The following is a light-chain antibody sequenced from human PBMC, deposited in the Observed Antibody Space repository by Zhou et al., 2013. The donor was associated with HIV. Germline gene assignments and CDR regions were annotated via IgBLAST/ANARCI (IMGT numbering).Light chain of an antibody. V-gene: IGLV1-44*01. CDR3: AAWDDSLNVVV. CDR2: KND. CDR1: SSRIGSNT. J-gene: IGLJ2*01. Sequence: QSVLTQPPSASGTPGQRVTISCSGSSSRIGSNTVSWYQQLAGTAPRLLIYKNDRRPSGVPDRFSASKSGTSASLAISGLQSEDEADYYCAAWDDSLNVVVFGGGTKLTVL.